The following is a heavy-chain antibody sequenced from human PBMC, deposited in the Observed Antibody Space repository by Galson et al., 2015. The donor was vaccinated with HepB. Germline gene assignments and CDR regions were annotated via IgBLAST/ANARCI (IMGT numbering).Heavy chain of an antibody. CDR1: GFTFSSYA. V-gene: IGHV3-64D*06. Sequence: SLRVSCAASGFTFSSYAMHWVRQAPGKGLEYVSAISSNGGSTYYADSVKGRFTISRDNSKNTLYLQMSSLRAEDTAVYYCVKGRHFIAAAGINWFDPWGQGTLVTVSS. J-gene: IGHJ5*02. D-gene: IGHD6-13*01. CDR3: VKGRHFIAAAGINWFDP. CDR2: ISSNGGST.